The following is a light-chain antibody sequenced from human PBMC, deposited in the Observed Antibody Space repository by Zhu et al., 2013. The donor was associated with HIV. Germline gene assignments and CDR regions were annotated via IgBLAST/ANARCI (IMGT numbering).Light chain of an antibody. CDR2: EVS. CDR3: GTWDDSLTGQV. CDR1: STDVGGYDF. V-gene: IGLV2-14*01. Sequence: QSALTQPASVSGSPGQSITISCTGTSTDVGGYDFVSWYQQHPGKAPKVIIFEVSNRPSGVSSRFSGSKSGTSASLAISGLQSEDEADYYCGTWDDSLTGQVFGTGTKVTVL. J-gene: IGLJ1*01.